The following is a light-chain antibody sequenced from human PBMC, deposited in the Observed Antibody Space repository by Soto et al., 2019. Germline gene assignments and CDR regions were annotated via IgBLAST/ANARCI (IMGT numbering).Light chain of an antibody. CDR1: QSVSTF. J-gene: IGKJ1*01. CDR2: DTS. Sequence: EIVFTQSPATLSLSPGQRATLSCRASQSVSTFLAWFQQNPGKAPRLLIYDTSNRATGIPARFTGSGSGTDFTLTISSLEPEDFAVYYCQQRYNWPRTFGQGTKVDIK. V-gene: IGKV3-11*01. CDR3: QQRYNWPRT.